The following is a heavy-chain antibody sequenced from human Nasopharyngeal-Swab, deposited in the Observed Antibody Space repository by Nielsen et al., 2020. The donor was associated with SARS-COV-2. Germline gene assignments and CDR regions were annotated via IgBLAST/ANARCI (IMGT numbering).Heavy chain of an antibody. V-gene: IGHV3-23*01. CDR1: GFTFDNYA. D-gene: IGHD6-19*01. J-gene: IGHJ4*02. Sequence: GESLKISCAASGFTFDNYAMSWVRQPPGRALEWVSSISGSGSNTYYRDSVKGRFTISRDNSQNTLYLQMNSLRAEDTALYYCAKDGGGWYTSGWYYFDSWGQQILVTVSS. CDR2: ISGSGSNT. CDR3: AKDGGGWYTSGWYYFDS.